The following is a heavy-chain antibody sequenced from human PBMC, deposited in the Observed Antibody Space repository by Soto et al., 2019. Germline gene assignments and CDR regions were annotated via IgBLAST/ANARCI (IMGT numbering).Heavy chain of an antibody. CDR3: ARGSKNDYGDYASFMDAFDI. Sequence: ASVKVSCKXSGYTFTGYYMHWVRQAPGQGLEWMGWINPNSGGTNYAQKFQGWVTMTRDTSISTAYMELSRLRSDDTAVYYCARGSKNDYGDYASFMDAFDIWGQGTMVTV. J-gene: IGHJ3*02. CDR1: GYTFTGYY. V-gene: IGHV1-2*04. CDR2: INPNSGGT. D-gene: IGHD4-17*01.